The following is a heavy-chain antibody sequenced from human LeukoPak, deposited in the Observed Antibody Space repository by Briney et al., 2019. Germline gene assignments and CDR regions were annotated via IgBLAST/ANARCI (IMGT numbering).Heavy chain of an antibody. D-gene: IGHD1-26*01. CDR2: INPNSGGT. Sequence: ASVKVSCKASGYTFTGYYMHWVRQAPGQGLEWMGWINPNSGGTNYAQKFQGRVTMTRDTSISTAYMELSRLRSDDTAVYYCARDVGGGSPNRDYFDYWGQGILVTVSS. J-gene: IGHJ4*02. CDR1: GYTFTGYY. V-gene: IGHV1-2*02. CDR3: ARDVGGGSPNRDYFDY.